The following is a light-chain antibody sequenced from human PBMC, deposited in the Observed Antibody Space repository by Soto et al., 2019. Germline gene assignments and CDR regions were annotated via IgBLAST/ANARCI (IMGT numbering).Light chain of an antibody. CDR1: QSVSNNY. CDR3: QQYGSSGT. Sequence: EIVLTQSPGTLSLSPGERATLSCXASQSVSNNYLAWYQQKPGQAPRLRIYGASNRATGIPDRFSGSGSGTDFTLTISRLEPEDFAVYYCQQYGSSGTFGQGTKVDIK. V-gene: IGKV3-20*01. J-gene: IGKJ1*01. CDR2: GAS.